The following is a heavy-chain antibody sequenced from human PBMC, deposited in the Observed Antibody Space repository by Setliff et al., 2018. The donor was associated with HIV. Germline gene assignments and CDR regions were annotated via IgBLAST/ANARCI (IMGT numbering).Heavy chain of an antibody. V-gene: IGHV1-69*13. CDR3: ARDDHYSDSGSYYSDWYFDL. J-gene: IGHJ2*01. Sequence: SVKVSCKASGGTFSNYAISWVRQAPGQGLEWMGGIIPIFGSTKYAQKFQGRVTITADESTSTADMELSSLRSEDTAVYYCARDDHYSDSGSYYSDWYFDLWGRGTLVTVSS. CDR2: IIPIFGST. D-gene: IGHD3-10*01. CDR1: GGTFSNYA.